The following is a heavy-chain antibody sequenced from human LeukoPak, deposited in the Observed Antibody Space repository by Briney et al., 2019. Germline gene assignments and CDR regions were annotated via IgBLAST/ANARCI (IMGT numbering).Heavy chain of an antibody. D-gene: IGHD6-13*01. CDR2: ISWNSGSI. Sequence: GRSLRLSCAASGFTFDDYAMHWVRQAPGKGLEWVSGISWNSGSIGYADSVKGRFTISRDNAKNSLYLQMNSLRAEDTAVYYCAREGYSSSWYEGVDVWGQGTTVTVSS. CDR3: AREGYSSSWYEGVDV. V-gene: IGHV3-9*01. CDR1: GFTFDDYA. J-gene: IGHJ6*02.